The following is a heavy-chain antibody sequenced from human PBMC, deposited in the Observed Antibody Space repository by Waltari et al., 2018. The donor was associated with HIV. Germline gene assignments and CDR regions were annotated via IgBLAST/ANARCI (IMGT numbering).Heavy chain of an antibody. V-gene: IGHV1-24*01. Sequence: QVQLVQSGDEVKKPGASVTVSCKVSGYTLTELSMHWVRQAPGKGLEWMGGFGPEDGETIYAQKCQGRVTMTEDTSTDTAYMELSSLRSEDTAGYYCATDKITFGGVIAFLGGMDVWGQGP. CDR1: GYTLTELS. CDR3: ATDKITFGGVIAFLGGMDV. J-gene: IGHJ6*02. CDR2: FGPEDGET. D-gene: IGHD3-16*02.